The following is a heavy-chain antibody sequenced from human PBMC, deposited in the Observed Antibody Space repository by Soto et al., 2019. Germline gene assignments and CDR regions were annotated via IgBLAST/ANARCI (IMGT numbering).Heavy chain of an antibody. CDR1: GFTFSSYA. J-gene: IGHJ5*02. CDR3: AKDAISMVRGVNNWFDP. D-gene: IGHD3-10*01. V-gene: IGHV3-23*01. Sequence: EVQLLESGGGLVQPGGSLTLSCAASGFTFSSYAMTWVRQAPGKGLEWVSGISGGGGVSTYYADSVKGRFTISRDNSMNTLYLQMNRLRAEDTAVYYCAKDAISMVRGVNNWFDPWGQGTLVPVSS. CDR2: ISGGGGVST.